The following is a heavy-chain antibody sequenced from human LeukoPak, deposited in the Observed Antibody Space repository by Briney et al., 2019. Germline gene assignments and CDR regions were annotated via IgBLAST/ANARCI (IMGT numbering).Heavy chain of an antibody. Sequence: SETLSLTCSVSDDSITMYYWTWIRQPPGKGLEWIGYVDHTGSTNFNPPLNGRVSISRDTTKNLFSLRLRSVTAADTAVYFCARGRVSSSTWYSTYYYYFYMDLWGKGTTVTVSS. CDR3: ARGRVSSSTWYSTYYYYFYMDL. V-gene: IGHV4-59*01. J-gene: IGHJ6*03. CDR2: VDHTGST. CDR1: DDSITMYY. D-gene: IGHD6-13*01.